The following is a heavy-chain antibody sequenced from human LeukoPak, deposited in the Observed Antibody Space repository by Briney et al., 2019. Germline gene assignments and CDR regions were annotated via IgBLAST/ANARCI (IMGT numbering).Heavy chain of an antibody. Sequence: GSSVKVSCKASGGTFSSYAISWVRQAPGQGLEWMGGIIPIFGTANYAQKFQGRVTITTDESTSTAYMELSSLRSEDTAVYYCARHQTTYYYDSSGYYYDYFDYWGQGTLVTVSS. D-gene: IGHD3-22*01. CDR3: ARHQTTYYYDSSGYYYDYFDY. CDR2: IIPIFGTA. CDR1: GGTFSSYA. V-gene: IGHV1-69*05. J-gene: IGHJ4*02.